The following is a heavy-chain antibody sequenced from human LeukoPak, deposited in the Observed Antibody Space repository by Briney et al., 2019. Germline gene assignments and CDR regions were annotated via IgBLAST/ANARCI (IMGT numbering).Heavy chain of an antibody. CDR1: GGSISSYY. V-gene: IGHV4-59*01. J-gene: IGHJ5*02. CDR2: IYYSGST. Sequence: SETPSLTCTVSGGSISSYYWSWIRQPPGKGLEWIGYIYYSGSTNYNPSLKSRVTISVDTSKNQFSLKLSSVTAADTAVYYCARDRGYDILTGYPGGWFDPWGQGTLVTVSS. CDR3: ARDRGYDILTGYPGGWFDP. D-gene: IGHD3-9*01.